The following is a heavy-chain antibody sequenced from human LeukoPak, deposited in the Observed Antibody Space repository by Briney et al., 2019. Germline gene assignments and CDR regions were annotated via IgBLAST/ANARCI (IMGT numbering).Heavy chain of an antibody. J-gene: IGHJ4*02. V-gene: IGHV4-59*08. CDR2: IYYSGGT. D-gene: IGHD1-26*01. CDR1: GGSISSYY. Sequence: ASETLSLTCTVSGGSISSYYWSWIRQPPGKGLEWIGYIYYSGGTNYNPSLKSRVTISVDTSKNQFSLKLSSVTAADTAVYYCARLGFSNSGSYLAPSDYWGRGTLVTVSS. CDR3: ARLGFSNSGSYLAPSDY.